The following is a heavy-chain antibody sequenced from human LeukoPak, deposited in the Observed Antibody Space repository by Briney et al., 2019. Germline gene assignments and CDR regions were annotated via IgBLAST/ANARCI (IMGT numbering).Heavy chain of an antibody. Sequence: GGSLRLSCAASGFSFSGYGMHWVRQAPGKGLEWVAFIRYDGSNEYYADSVKGRFTISRDNAKNSLYLQMNSLRAEDTAVYYCAKEYCGGDCYLYAFDIWGQGTMVTVSS. V-gene: IGHV3-30*02. CDR2: IRYDGSNE. CDR1: GFSFSGYG. J-gene: IGHJ3*02. CDR3: AKEYCGGDCYLYAFDI. D-gene: IGHD2-21*02.